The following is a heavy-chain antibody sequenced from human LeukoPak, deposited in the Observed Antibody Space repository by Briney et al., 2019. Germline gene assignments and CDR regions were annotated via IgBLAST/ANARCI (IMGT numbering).Heavy chain of an antibody. CDR1: GFTFSSYA. V-gene: IGHV3-30-3*01. CDR3: PRDGGRAFEGVMSYIDY. J-gene: IGHJ4*02. CDR2: IKYDGSNT. D-gene: IGHD3-16*01. Sequence: GGSLRLSCAASGFTFSSYAMHWVRQAPGKGLEWVAVIKYDGSNTTYADSVKGRFTISRDNSKNSLYLQMNSLRAEDTAVYDWPRDGGRAFEGVMSYIDYWGQGTLVTVSS.